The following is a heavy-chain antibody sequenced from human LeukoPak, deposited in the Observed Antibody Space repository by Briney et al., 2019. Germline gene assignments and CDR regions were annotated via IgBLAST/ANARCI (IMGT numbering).Heavy chain of an antibody. CDR2: ISGSGGST. CDR1: GFTFSSYA. CDR3: AKCGVPQQLVHFDY. Sequence: GGSLRLSCAASGFTFSSYAMSWVRQAPGKGLEWVSAISGSGGSTYYADSVKGRFTISRDNSKNTLYLQMNGLRAEDTAVYYCAKCGVPQQLVHFDYWGQGTLVTVSS. J-gene: IGHJ4*02. V-gene: IGHV3-23*01. D-gene: IGHD6-13*01.